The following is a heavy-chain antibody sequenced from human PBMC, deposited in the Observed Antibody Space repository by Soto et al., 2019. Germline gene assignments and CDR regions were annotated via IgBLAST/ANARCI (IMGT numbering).Heavy chain of an antibody. J-gene: IGHJ6*03. CDR3: ARAVAGHYYYYMDV. CDR1: GFTFSSYW. D-gene: IGHD6-19*01. CDR2: INSDGSST. V-gene: IGHV3-74*01. Sequence: EVQLVESGGGLVQPGGSLRLSCAASGFTFSSYWMHWVRQAPGKGLVWVSRINSDGSSTSYADSVKGRFTIPRDNAKNTLYLQMNSLRAEDTAVYYCARAVAGHYYYYMDVWGKGTTVTVSS.